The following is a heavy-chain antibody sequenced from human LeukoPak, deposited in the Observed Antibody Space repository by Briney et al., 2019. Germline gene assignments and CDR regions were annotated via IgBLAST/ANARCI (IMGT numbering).Heavy chain of an antibody. CDR1: VGTFSSYT. J-gene: IGHJ4*02. CDR2: IIPIFGTA. D-gene: IGHD6-19*01. CDR3: ARVDSGWNHFDY. V-gene: IGHV1-69*01. Sequence: GASVKVSCKASVGTFSSYTISWVRQAPGQGLEWMGGIIPIFGTANYAQKFQGRVTITADESTSTAYMELSSLRSDDTAVYYCARVDSGWNHFDYWGQGTLVTVSS.